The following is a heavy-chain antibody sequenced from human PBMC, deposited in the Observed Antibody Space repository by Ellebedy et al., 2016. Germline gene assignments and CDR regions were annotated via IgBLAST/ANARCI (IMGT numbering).Heavy chain of an antibody. J-gene: IGHJ4*02. CDR2: IKQDGSEK. CDR3: AREGGELPEADFDY. D-gene: IGHD1-26*01. CDR1: GFTFSSYW. Sequence: GESLKISCAASGFTFSSYWMSWVRQAPGKGLEWVANIKQDGSEKYYVDSVKGRFTISRDNAKNSLYLQMNSLRAEDTAVYYGAREGGELPEADFDYWGQGTLVTVSS. V-gene: IGHV3-7*03.